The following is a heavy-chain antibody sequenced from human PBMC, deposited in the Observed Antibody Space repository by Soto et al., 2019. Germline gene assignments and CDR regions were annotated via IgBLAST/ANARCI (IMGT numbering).Heavy chain of an antibody. V-gene: IGHV1-69*01. CDR1: GGTFSSYA. D-gene: IGHD2-2*01. CDR3: ARGFYCSSTSCYAFDI. Sequence: QVQLVQSGAEVKKPGSSVKVSCKASGGTFSSYAISWVRQDPGQGLEWMGGIIPIFGTANYEQKFQGRVTITADESTSTAYMELSSLRSEDTAVYYCARGFYCSSTSCYAFDIWGQGTMVTVSA. CDR2: IIPIFGTA. J-gene: IGHJ3*02.